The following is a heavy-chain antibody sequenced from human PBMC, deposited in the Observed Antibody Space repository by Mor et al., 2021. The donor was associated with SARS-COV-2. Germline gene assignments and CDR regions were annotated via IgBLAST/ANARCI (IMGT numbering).Heavy chain of an antibody. Sequence: SSSSSYIYYADSVKGRFTISRDNAKNSLYLQMNSLRAEDTAVYYCARGWGFDYWGQGTLVTVSS. V-gene: IGHV3-21*01. CDR3: ARGWGFDY. J-gene: IGHJ4*02. CDR2: SSSSSYI. D-gene: IGHD3-16*01.